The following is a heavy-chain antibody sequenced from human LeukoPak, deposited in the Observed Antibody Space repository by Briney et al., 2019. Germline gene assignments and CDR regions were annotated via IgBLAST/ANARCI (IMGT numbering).Heavy chain of an antibody. CDR2: IIPILGTA. CDR1: GGTFSSYA. D-gene: IGHD6-13*01. J-gene: IGHJ4*02. Sequence: SVKVSCKASGGTFSSYAISWVRQAPGRGLEWMGGIIPILGTANYAQKFQGRVTITADKSTSTAYMELSSLRSEDTAVYYCARAPAAGTDHFDYWGQGTLVTVSS. V-gene: IGHV1-69*10. CDR3: ARAPAAGTDHFDY.